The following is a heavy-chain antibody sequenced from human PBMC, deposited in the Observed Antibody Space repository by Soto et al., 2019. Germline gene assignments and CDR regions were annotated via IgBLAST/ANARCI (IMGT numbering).Heavy chain of an antibody. D-gene: IGHD3-9*01. CDR3: ARALEGYDILTIHNWFDP. V-gene: IGHV1-69*12. J-gene: IGHJ5*02. Sequence: QVQLVQSGAEVKKPGSSVKVSCKASGGTFSSYAISWVRQAPGQGLEWMGGIIPIFGTANYAQKFQGRVTITADESTSTAYMELSSLRSEDTAVYYCARALEGYDILTIHNWFDPWGQGTLFTVSS. CDR2: IIPIFGTA. CDR1: GGTFSSYA.